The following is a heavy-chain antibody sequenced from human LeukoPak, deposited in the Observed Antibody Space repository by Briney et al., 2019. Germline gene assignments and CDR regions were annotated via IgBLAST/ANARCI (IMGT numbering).Heavy chain of an antibody. Sequence: SETLSLTCTVSGGSISSSTYYWGWIRQPPGKGLEWIGNIYYSGNAYHNPSLKSRVTISVDTSKNQFSLKLSSVTAADTAVYYCARLYGERVWFDPWGQGTLVTVSS. CDR2: IYYSGNA. CDR3: ARLYGERVWFDP. J-gene: IGHJ5*02. V-gene: IGHV4-39*01. D-gene: IGHD4-17*01. CDR1: GGSISSSTYY.